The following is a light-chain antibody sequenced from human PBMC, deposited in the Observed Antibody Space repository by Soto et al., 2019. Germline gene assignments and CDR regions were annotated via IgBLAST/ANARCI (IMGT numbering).Light chain of an antibody. J-gene: IGLJ1*01. V-gene: IGLV2-14*01. Sequence: HSALTQPASVSGSPGQSITISCTGTSSDVGDYNYVSWYLQYPGKAPKLMIYEVSNRPSGVSNRFSGSKSGNTASLTISGLQAEDEADYYCSSYTSSGTYVFGTGTKLTVL. CDR2: EVS. CDR1: SSDVGDYNY. CDR3: SSYTSSGTYV.